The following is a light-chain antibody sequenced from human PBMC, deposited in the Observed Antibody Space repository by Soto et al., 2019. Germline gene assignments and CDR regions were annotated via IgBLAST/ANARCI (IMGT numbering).Light chain of an antibody. V-gene: IGLV1-51*01. CDR2: DDD. J-gene: IGLJ1*01. Sequence: QSVLTQPPSVSAAPGQKVTITCSGSSSNIGRNYVSWYQHLPGTAPKLLIYDDDMRPSGMSDRFSGSKSGASASLVINGLQSEDEGDYYCAAWDDNLNGHVFGTGTKVTVL. CDR3: AAWDDNLNGHV. CDR1: SSNIGRNY.